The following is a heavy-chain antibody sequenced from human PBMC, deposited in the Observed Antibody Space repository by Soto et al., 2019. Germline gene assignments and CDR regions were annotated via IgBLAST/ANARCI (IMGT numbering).Heavy chain of an antibody. D-gene: IGHD6-25*01. CDR2: INDDGSST. CDR1: GFTFSRHW. J-gene: IGHJ5*02. Sequence: EVQLVESGGGLVQPGGSLRLSCAASGFTFSRHWMHWVRQTPGKGPVWVSRINDDGSSTKYADSVKGRFTIARDNAKNTVFWQMSSLRAEDTAVYYCAREVIAATGTIRWFDPWGQGTLVTVSS. CDR3: AREVIAATGTIRWFDP. V-gene: IGHV3-74*03.